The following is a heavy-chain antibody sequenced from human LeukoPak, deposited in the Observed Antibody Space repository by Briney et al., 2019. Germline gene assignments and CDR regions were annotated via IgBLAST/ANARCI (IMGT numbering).Heavy chain of an antibody. Sequence: PGGSLRLSCAASGFTFSSYAMSWVRQAPGKGLEWVSAISGSGGSTYYADSVKGRFTISRDNSKNTLYLQMNSLRAEDTAVYYCAKGERRITIFGVVITYFDYWGQGTLVTVSS. V-gene: IGHV3-23*01. J-gene: IGHJ4*02. D-gene: IGHD3-3*01. CDR2: ISGSGGST. CDR3: AKGERRITIFGVVITYFDY. CDR1: GFTFSSYA.